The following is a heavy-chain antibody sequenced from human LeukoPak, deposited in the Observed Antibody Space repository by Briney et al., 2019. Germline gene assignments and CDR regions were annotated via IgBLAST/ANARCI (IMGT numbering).Heavy chain of an antibody. J-gene: IGHJ6*02. CDR1: GYTFTSYG. V-gene: IGHV1-18*01. D-gene: IGHD3-9*01. CDR3: ARDGDYDILTGLSDYYYGMDV. Sequence: ASVKVSCKASGYTFTSYGISWVRQAPGQGLEWMGWICAYNGNTNYAQKLQGRVTMTTDTSTSTAYMELRSLRSDDTAVYYCARDGDYDILTGLSDYYYGMDVWGQGTRVTVSS. CDR2: ICAYNGNT.